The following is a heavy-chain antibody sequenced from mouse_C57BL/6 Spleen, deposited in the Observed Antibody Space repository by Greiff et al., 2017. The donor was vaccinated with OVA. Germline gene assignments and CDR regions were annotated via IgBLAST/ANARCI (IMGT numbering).Heavy chain of an antibody. V-gene: IGHV1-82*01. Sequence: VQLQQSGPELVKPGASVKISCKASGYAFSSSWMNWVKQRPGKGLEWIGRIYPGGGDTNYNGKFKGKATLTADKSSSTAYMQLSSLTSEDSAVYFGARFYSNYWYFDVWGTGTTVTVSS. CDR2: IYPGGGDT. CDR3: ARFYSNYWYFDV. CDR1: GYAFSSSW. D-gene: IGHD2-5*01. J-gene: IGHJ1*03.